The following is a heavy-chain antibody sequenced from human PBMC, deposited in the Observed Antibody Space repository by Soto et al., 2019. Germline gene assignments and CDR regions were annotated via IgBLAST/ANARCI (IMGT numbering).Heavy chain of an antibody. CDR2: ISSSGSTI. CDR3: ARETAAGYYYYGMDV. D-gene: IGHD6-13*01. Sequence: PGGSLRLSCAASGFTFSSYEMNWVRQAPGKGLEWVSYISSSGSTIYYADSVKGRFTISRDNAKNSLYLQMNSLRAEDTAVYYCARETAAGYYYYGMDVWGQGTTVTVSS. CDR1: GFTFSSYE. V-gene: IGHV3-48*03. J-gene: IGHJ6*02.